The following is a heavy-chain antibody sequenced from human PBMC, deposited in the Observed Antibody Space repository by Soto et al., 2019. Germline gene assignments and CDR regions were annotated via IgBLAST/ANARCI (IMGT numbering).Heavy chain of an antibody. CDR1: GYTFTSYD. J-gene: IGHJ6*03. CDR3: ARGTDDCSSTSCYLGGYYYYYYMDV. D-gene: IGHD2-2*01. Sequence: ASVKVSCKASGYTFTSYDINWVRQATGQGLEWMGWMNPNSGNTGYAQKFQGRVTMTRNTSISTAYMELSSLRSEDTAVYYCARGTDDCSSTSCYLGGYYYYYYMDVWGKGTTVTVSS. CDR2: MNPNSGNT. V-gene: IGHV1-8*01.